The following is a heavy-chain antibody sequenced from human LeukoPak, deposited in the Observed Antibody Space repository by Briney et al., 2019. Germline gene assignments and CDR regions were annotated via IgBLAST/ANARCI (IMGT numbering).Heavy chain of an antibody. CDR3: ARHSVVSNWFDP. CDR1: GGSISSSSYY. CDR2: IYCSGST. V-gene: IGHV4-39*01. J-gene: IGHJ5*02. D-gene: IGHD2-15*01. Sequence: SETLSLTCTVSGGSISSSSYYWGWIRQPPGKGLEWIGSIYCSGSTYYNPSLKSRVTISVDTSKNQFSLKLSSVTAADTAVYYCARHSVVSNWFDPWGQGTLVTVSS.